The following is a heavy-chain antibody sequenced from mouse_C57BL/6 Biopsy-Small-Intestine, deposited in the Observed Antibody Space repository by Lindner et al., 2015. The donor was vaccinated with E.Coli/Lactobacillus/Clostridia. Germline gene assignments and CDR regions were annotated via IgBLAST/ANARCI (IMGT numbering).Heavy chain of an antibody. V-gene: IGHV1-84*02. CDR1: GYTFTTHE. Sequence: SVKVSCKASGYTFTTHEMHWVRQAPGQRLEWMGWINVDKGNTKYSQKFDGRVTVTRDTSASIGYMELSSLRSEDTAVYYCATGGRGAGNEHDWFDSWGQGTLVTVSS. CDR2: INVDKGNT. CDR3: ATGGRGAGNEHDWFDS. J-gene: IGHJ4*01. D-gene: IGHD1-1*02.